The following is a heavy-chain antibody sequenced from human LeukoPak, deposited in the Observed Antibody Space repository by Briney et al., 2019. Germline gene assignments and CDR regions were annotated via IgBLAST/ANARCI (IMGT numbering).Heavy chain of an antibody. CDR1: GFTFSSYE. V-gene: IGHV3-48*03. D-gene: IGHD1-20*01. CDR2: INSRGNTM. Sequence: GESLRLSCAASGFTFSSYEMNWVRQAPGKGLEWVSYINSRGNTMNYADSVKGRFTISRDNAKTSMYLQMNSLRAEDTSVYYCARDFNWTPDYWGQGALVTVSS. J-gene: IGHJ4*02. CDR3: ARDFNWTPDY.